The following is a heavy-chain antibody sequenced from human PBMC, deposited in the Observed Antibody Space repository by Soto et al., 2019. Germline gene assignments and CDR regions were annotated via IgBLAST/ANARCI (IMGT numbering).Heavy chain of an antibody. V-gene: IGHV1-46*01. D-gene: IGHD5-12*01. J-gene: IGHJ6*03. CDR3: SRYKRCRDGYNYYYYYYIDV. CDR1: GYTFTSYY. Sequence: ASEKVSCKASGYTFTSYYMHWVRQAPGQGLEWMGIINASGVSTSYAQKFQGRVTMTRDTSTSTVYMELSSLRSEDAAVYYFSRYKRCRDGYNYYYYYYIDVWGKGTTVTVSS. CDR2: INASGVST.